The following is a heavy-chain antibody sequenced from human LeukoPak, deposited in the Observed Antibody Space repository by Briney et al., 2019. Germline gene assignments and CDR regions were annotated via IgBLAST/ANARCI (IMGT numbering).Heavy chain of an antibody. V-gene: IGHV4-59*01. Sequence: SETLSLTCTVSGGSISSYYWSWIRQPPGKGLEWIGHIYYSGSTNYNPSLKSRVTISIDTSKNQFSLRLSSVTAADTAVYYCAKDDWATNCFDPWGQGTLVTVSS. CDR1: GGSISSYY. J-gene: IGHJ5*02. CDR3: AKDDWATNCFDP. D-gene: IGHD3-9*01. CDR2: IYYSGST.